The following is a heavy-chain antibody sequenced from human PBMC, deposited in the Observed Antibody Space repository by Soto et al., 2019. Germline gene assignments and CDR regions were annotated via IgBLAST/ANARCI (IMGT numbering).Heavy chain of an antibody. J-gene: IGHJ4*02. CDR1: GFHFSCYA. CDR3: ARDSEGITMIRSPYLDY. D-gene: IGHD3-22*01. V-gene: IGHV3-30-3*01. CDR2: ISYDGSNK. Sequence: PGVWMRLSCAVCGFHFSCYAMQWDRPDPGKGPERVAVISYDGSNKYYADSVKGRFTISRDNSKNTLYLQMNSLRAEDTAVYYCARDSEGITMIRSPYLDYWGQGTLVTVSS.